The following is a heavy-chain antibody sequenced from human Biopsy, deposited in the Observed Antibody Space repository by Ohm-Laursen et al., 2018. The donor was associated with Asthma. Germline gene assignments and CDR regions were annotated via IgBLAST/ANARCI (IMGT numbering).Heavy chain of an antibody. J-gene: IGHJ3*02. V-gene: IGHV3-30*01. Sequence: SLRLSCTASGFSFSNFAIHWVRQAPGKGLEWVEVISKDASTQDYADSVKDRFAMARDNSKNTLDLQMNSLREEDTAVYYCVRDGTDDDFDIWGQGTVVSVSS. CDR1: GFSFSNFA. CDR2: ISKDASTQ. D-gene: IGHD1-1*01. CDR3: VRDGTDDDFDI.